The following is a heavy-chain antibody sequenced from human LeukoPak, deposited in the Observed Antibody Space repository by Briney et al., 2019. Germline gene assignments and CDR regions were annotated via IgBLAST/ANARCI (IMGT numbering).Heavy chain of an antibody. V-gene: IGHV1-2*02. CDR2: VNPSSGGT. CDR3: ARTRTGKPDF. CDR1: GYTFIVHY. Sequence: ASVKVSCKASGYTFIVHYIHWVRQAPGQGLEWMGWVNPSSGGTNYAQKFQDRVTMTWDTSINTAYMELSSLRSDDTAVYYCARTRTGKPDFWGQGTLVTVSS. D-gene: IGHD1-14*01. J-gene: IGHJ4*02.